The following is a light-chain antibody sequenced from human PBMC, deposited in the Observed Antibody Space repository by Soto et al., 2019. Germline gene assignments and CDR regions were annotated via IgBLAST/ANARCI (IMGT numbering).Light chain of an antibody. V-gene: IGKV3D-20*01. CDR1: QSVSSTY. Sequence: EIVLTQSPATLSLSPGERATLSCGASQSVSSTYLAWYQQKPGLAPRLLMYDASSRATGIPDRFSGSGSGTDFTLTISRLEPEDFAVYYCQQYGISPLTFGGGTKVDIK. CDR2: DAS. CDR3: QQYGISPLT. J-gene: IGKJ4*01.